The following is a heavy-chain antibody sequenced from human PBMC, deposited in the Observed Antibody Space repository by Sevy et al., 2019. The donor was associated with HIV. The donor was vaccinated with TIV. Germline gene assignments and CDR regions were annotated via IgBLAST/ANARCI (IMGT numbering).Heavy chain of an antibody. D-gene: IGHD2-15*01. CDR3: ARGGGVGVGATGSGMDV. CDR2: INPSGGST. V-gene: IGHV1-46*01. Sequence: GESLKISCKASGYTFTSYYIHWVRQAPGQGLEWMGIINPSGGSTSYAQKFQGRVTMTRDTSTSTVYMEMSSLRSGDTAVYYCARGGGVGVGATGSGMDVWGQGTTVTVSS. CDR1: GYTFTSYY. J-gene: IGHJ6*02.